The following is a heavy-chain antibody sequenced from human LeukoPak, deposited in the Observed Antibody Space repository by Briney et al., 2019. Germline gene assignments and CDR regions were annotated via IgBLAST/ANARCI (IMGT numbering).Heavy chain of an antibody. J-gene: IGHJ6*04. V-gene: IGHV3-74*01. CDR1: GFTFSDYY. CDR2: ISGDGTSL. CDR3: TRKLRGVYGMDV. Sequence: GGTLRLSCEATGFTFSDYYMHWVRQAPGKGHMWVSRISGDGTSLTYADSVKGRFTISRDNAKNTLYLQMNNLRAEDTAVYYCTRKLRGVYGMDVWGKGTTVTVSS. D-gene: IGHD3-10*01.